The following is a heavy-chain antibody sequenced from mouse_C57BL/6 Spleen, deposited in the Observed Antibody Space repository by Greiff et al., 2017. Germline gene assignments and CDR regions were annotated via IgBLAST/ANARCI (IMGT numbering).Heavy chain of an antibody. Sequence: EVQVVESGEGLVKPGGSLKLSCAASGFTFSSYAMSWVRQTPEKRLEWVAYISSGGDYIYYADTVKGRFTISRDNARNTLYLQMSSLKSEDTAMYYCTSSSGYDYDGKNYFDYWGQGTTLTVSS. V-gene: IGHV5-9-1*02. D-gene: IGHD2-4*01. CDR3: TSSSGYDYDGKNYFDY. J-gene: IGHJ2*01. CDR2: ISSGGDYI. CDR1: GFTFSSYA.